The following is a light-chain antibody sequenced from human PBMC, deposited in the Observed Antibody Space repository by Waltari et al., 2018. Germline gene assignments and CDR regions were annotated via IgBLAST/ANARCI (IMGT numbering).Light chain of an antibody. J-gene: IGLJ2*01. Sequence: NFMLTQPHSVSESPGKTVTISCTRSSGNIASNHVPWSPQRPGSSPTTVVYKDNERPSGVPDRFSGSIDSSSNSASLTISRLKSDDEADYYCQSYDDNHHVVFGGGTKLIVL. CDR3: QSYDDNHHVV. V-gene: IGLV6-57*01. CDR2: KDN. CDR1: SGNIASNH.